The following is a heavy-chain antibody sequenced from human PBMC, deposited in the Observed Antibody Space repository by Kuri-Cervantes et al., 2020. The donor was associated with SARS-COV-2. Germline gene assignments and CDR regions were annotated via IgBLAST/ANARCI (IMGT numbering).Heavy chain of an antibody. CDR1: GFTFSSYA. V-gene: IGHV4-59*08. J-gene: IGHJ4*02. CDR2: IYYSGST. D-gene: IGHD6-19*01. CDR3: ARHSPASKSGWTLFDY. Sequence: GSLRLSCAASGFTFSSYAMSWVRQAPGKGLEWIGYIYYSGSTNYNPSLKSRVTISVDTSKNQFSLKLSSVTAADTAVYYCARHSPASKSGWTLFDYWGQGTLVTVSS.